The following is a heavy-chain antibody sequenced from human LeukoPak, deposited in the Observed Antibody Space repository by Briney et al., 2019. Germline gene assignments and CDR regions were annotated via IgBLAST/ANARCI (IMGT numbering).Heavy chain of an antibody. CDR2: IYHSGST. J-gene: IGHJ4*02. CDR3: ARGDYYDSSGYYYVSYYFDY. Sequence: SETLSLTCAVSVYSISSGYYWGWIRQPPGKGREWIGSIYHSGSTYYNPSLKSRVTISVDTSKNQFSLKLSSVTAADTAVYYCARGDYYDSSGYYYVSYYFDYWGQGTLVTVSS. D-gene: IGHD3-22*01. CDR1: VYSISSGYY. V-gene: IGHV4-38-2*01.